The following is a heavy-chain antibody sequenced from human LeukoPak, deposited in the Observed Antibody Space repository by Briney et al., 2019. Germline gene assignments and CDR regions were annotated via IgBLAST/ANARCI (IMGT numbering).Heavy chain of an antibody. CDR2: INPNSGGT. V-gene: IGHV1-2*02. J-gene: IGHJ4*02. Sequence: GASVKVSCKASGYTFTGYYMHWVRQAPGQGLEWTGWINPNSGGTNYAQKFQGRVTMTRDTSISTAYMELSRLRSDDTAVYYCARVGLLWFGDFAHYFDYWGQGTLVTVSS. CDR3: ARVGLLWFGDFAHYFDY. D-gene: IGHD3-10*01. CDR1: GYTFTGYY.